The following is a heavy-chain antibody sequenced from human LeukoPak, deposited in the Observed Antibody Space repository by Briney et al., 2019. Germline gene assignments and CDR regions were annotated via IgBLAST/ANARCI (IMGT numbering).Heavy chain of an antibody. V-gene: IGHV4-34*01. Sequence: PSETLSLTCAVYGGSSSGYYWSWIRQPPGKGLEWIGEINHSGSTNYNPSLKSRVTISVDTSKNQFSLKLSSVTAADTAVYYCARGVEVAGTGNWFDPWGQGTLVTVSS. D-gene: IGHD6-19*01. CDR1: GGSSSGYY. CDR2: INHSGST. J-gene: IGHJ5*02. CDR3: ARGVEVAGTGNWFDP.